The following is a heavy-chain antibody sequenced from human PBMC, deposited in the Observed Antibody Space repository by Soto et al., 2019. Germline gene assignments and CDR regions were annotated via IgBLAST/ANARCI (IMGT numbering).Heavy chain of an antibody. CDR2: ISAYNGNT. CDR3: ARGGTPIDY. Sequence: QVQLVQSGAEVKKPGASVKVSCKASGYTXTXXXXXXXXXXXGQGLEWMGWISAYNGNTNYAQNFQGRVTMTTDTXXXXXXXXLXXXRXXDTXVYXXARGGTPIDYWGQGTLVTVSS. V-gene: IGHV1-18*01. J-gene: IGHJ4*02. D-gene: IGHD3-16*01. CDR1: GYTXTXXX.